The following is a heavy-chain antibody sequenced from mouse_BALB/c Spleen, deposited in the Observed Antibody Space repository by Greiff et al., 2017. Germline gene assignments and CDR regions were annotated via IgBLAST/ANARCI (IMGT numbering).Heavy chain of an antibody. V-gene: IGHV5-6-5*01. D-gene: IGHD2-3*01. J-gene: IGHJ2*01. CDR1: GFTFSSYA. CDR2: ISSGGST. CDR3: ARGGGYDGYPLFDY. Sequence: EVKLVESGGGLVKPGGSLKLSCAASGFTFSSYAMSWVRQTPEKRLEWVASISSGGSTYYPDSVKGRFTISRDNARNILYLQMSSLRSEDTAMYYCARGGGYDGYPLFDYWGQGTTLTVSS.